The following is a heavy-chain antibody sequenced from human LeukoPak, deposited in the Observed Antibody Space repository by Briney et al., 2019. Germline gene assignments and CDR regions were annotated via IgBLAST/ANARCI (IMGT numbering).Heavy chain of an antibody. Sequence: PGGSLRLSCTASGFTFGDYAMSWVRQPPGKGLEFIGHVHYSGTANYNPSLRSRVTISIDTSKKHFFLKLKSVTAADTAVYYCARGYGDFRVEGRYFHSWGQGTLVTVSS. CDR2: VHYSGTA. CDR3: ARGYGDFRVEGRYFHS. V-gene: IGHV4-59*01. D-gene: IGHD4-17*01. CDR1: GFTFGDYA. J-gene: IGHJ4*02.